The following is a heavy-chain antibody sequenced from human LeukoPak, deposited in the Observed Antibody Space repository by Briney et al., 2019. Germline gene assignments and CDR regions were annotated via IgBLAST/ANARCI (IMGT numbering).Heavy chain of an antibody. Sequence: PGGSLRLSCAASGFIFSNYAMSWVRQAPGKGLVWVSRINSDGSSTNYADSVKGRFTISRDNAKNTLYLQMNSLRAEDTAVYYCARAQHSGYERYQYYFDYWGQGTLVTVSS. V-gene: IGHV3-74*01. CDR1: GFIFSNYA. D-gene: IGHD5-12*01. J-gene: IGHJ4*02. CDR2: INSDGSST. CDR3: ARAQHSGYERYQYYFDY.